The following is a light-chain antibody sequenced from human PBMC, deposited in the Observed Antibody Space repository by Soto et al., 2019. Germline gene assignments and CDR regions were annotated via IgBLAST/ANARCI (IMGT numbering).Light chain of an antibody. J-gene: IGKJ1*01. CDR3: QQYNSYSWT. CDR1: QSISSW. CDR2: KAS. V-gene: IGKV1-5*03. Sequence: DIQMTQSPSTLSASVGDRVTITCRASQSISSWLAWYQQKPGKAPKLLIYKASSLESGVPSRFSGSGSGTEFPLTISSLQPDDFATYYCQQYNSYSWTFGQGTTVEIK.